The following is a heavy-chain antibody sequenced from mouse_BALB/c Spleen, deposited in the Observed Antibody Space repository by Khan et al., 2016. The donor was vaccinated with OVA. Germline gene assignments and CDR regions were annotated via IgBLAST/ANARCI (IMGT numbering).Heavy chain of an antibody. J-gene: IGHJ4*01. CDR1: GFTFSNYA. CDR2: ISTGGHYT. CDR3: ARSCVDYHAMDY. V-gene: IGHV5-9-3*01. Sequence: EVELVESGGGLVKPGGSLKLSCSASGFTFSNYAMSWVRQTPEKRLECVATISTGGHYTFYPDSVKGRFTISRDNAKNTLYLQMSSLRSEDTAMYYYARSCVDYHAMDYWGQGTSVTVSS.